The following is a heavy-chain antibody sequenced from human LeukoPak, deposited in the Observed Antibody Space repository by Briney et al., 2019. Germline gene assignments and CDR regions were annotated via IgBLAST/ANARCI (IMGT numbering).Heavy chain of an antibody. CDR2: LWYDGSNK. Sequence: GRSLRLSCAASGFTFSSYGMHWLRQAPGKGLEWVAVLWYDGSNKYYADSVKGRFTISRDNSKNTLYLQMNSLRAEDTAVYYCAKGPGYSSSWSDYWGQGTLVTVSS. D-gene: IGHD6-13*01. V-gene: IGHV3-33*06. J-gene: IGHJ4*02. CDR3: AKGPGYSSSWSDY. CDR1: GFTFSSYG.